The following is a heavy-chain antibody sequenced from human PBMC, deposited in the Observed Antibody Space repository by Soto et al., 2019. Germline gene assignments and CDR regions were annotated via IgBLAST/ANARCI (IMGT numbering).Heavy chain of an antibody. J-gene: IGHJ4*02. D-gene: IGHD1-1*01. CDR2: IKSKNDGRAA. CDR1: GFMFSSAW. V-gene: IGHV3-15*01. Sequence: EVQVVESGGDLVEPGGSLRLSCVTSGFMFSSAWMSWVRQGPGKGLEWVARIKSKNDGRAADYAAPVNGRFSISRDDSKSTVYLQMNSLRAEDTALYYCVEGWNDFWGQGTLVTVSS. CDR3: VEGWNDF.